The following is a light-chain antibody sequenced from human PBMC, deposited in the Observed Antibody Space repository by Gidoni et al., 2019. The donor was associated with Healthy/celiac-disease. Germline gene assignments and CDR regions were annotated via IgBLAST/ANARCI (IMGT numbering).Light chain of an antibody. Sequence: EIVLTQSPGTLSLSPGERATLSCRASQSVSSSYLAWYQQKAGQAPRLLIYGASSRATGIPERFSGSGSGTDFTLTITRLEPEDFAVYYCQQFGTSPTFGQXTKVEIK. CDR2: GAS. CDR3: QQFGTSPT. V-gene: IGKV3-20*01. J-gene: IGKJ1*01. CDR1: QSVSSSY.